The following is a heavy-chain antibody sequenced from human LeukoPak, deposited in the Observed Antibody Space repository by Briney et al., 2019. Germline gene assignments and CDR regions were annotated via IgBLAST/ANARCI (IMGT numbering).Heavy chain of an antibody. D-gene: IGHD3-22*01. CDR1: GYTFTGHY. CDR2: IIPIFGTA. V-gene: IGHV1-69*13. CDR3: ARSGEGDYYDSSGYYCALDY. Sequence: SVKVSCKASGYTFTGHYIHWVRQAPGQGLEWMGGIIPIFGTANYAQKFQGRVTITADESTSTAYMELSSLRSEDTAVYYCARSGEGDYYDSSGYYCALDYWGQGTLVTVSS. J-gene: IGHJ4*02.